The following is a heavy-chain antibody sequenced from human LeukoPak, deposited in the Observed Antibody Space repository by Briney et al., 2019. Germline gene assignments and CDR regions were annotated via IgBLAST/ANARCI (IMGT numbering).Heavy chain of an antibody. Sequence: ASVKVSCKASGYTFTSYDINWVRQATGQGLEWMGWMNPNSGNTGYAQKFQGRVTMTRNTSISTAYMELSSLRSEDTAVYNCARGRGRGSGSYYRSWFDPWGQGTLVTVSS. V-gene: IGHV1-8*01. CDR3: ARGRGRGSGSYYRSWFDP. CDR2: MNPNSGNT. J-gene: IGHJ5*02. CDR1: GYTFTSYD. D-gene: IGHD3-10*01.